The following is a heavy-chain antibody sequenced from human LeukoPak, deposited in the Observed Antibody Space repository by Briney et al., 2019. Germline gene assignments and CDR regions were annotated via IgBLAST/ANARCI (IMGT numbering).Heavy chain of an antibody. CDR2: IYPGDSDT. Sequence: RGESLKISCKGSGYSFTSYWIGWVRQMPGKGLEWMGIIYPGDSDTRYSPSFQGQVTISADKSISTAYLQRSSLKASDTAMYYCARLSDFPYSSSSLYYFDYWGQGTLVTVSS. V-gene: IGHV5-51*01. CDR1: GYSFTSYW. J-gene: IGHJ4*02. CDR3: ARLSDFPYSSSSLYYFDY. D-gene: IGHD6-6*01.